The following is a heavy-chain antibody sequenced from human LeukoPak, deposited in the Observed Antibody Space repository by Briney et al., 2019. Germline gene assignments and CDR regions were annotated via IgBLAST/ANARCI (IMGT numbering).Heavy chain of an antibody. V-gene: IGHV3-23*01. CDR3: AKSTAMDYYGMDV. D-gene: IGHD2-21*02. Sequence: PGGSLRLSCAASGFTFSSYAMSWVRQAPGKGLEWVSAISGGGGSTYYADSVKGRFTISGDNSKNTLYLQMNSLRAEDTAVYYCAKSTAMDYYGMDVWGQGTTVTVSS. CDR1: GFTFSSYA. CDR2: ISGGGGST. J-gene: IGHJ6*02.